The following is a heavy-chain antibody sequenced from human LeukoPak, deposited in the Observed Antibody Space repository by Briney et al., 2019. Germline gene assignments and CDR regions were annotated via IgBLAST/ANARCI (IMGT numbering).Heavy chain of an antibody. CDR2: IWYDGSNK. D-gene: IGHD4-17*01. CDR1: GFTFSSYG. V-gene: IGHV3-33*01. Sequence: GRSLRLSCAASGFTFSSYGMHWVRQAPGKGLEWVAVIWYDGSNKYYADSVKGRFTISRDNSKNTLYLQMNSLRAEDTAVYYCALYGPYYHYGMDVWGQGTTVTVSS. J-gene: IGHJ6*02. CDR3: ALYGPYYHYGMDV.